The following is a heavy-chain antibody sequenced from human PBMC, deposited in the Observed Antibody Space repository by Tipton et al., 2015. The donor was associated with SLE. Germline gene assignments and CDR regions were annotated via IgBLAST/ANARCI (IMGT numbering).Heavy chain of an antibody. CDR3: ASKTTYYYGSGSDRGAFDI. J-gene: IGHJ3*02. CDR1: GFTFSSYG. D-gene: IGHD3-10*01. Sequence: SLRLSCAASGFTFSSYGVHWVRQAPGKGLEWVAVIWYDGSDKYYADSVKGRFTISRDNSKNTLYLQMNSLRAEDTAVYYCASKTTYYYGSGSDRGAFDIWGQGTMVTVSS. CDR2: IWYDGSDK. V-gene: IGHV3-33*01.